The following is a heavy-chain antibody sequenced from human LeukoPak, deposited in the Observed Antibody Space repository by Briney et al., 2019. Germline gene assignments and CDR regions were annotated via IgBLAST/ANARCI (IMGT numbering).Heavy chain of an antibody. J-gene: IGHJ4*02. CDR1: GFTVSSNS. CDR2: IYSDNT. V-gene: IGHV3-53*01. CDR3: ARNYYDSSGYLYGVDY. D-gene: IGHD3-22*01. Sequence: GGSLRLSCTVSGFTVSSNSMSWVRQAPGKGLEWVSFIYSDNTHYSDSVKGRFTISRDNSKNTLYLQMNSLRAEDTAVYYCARNYYDSSGYLYGVDYWGQGTLVTVSS.